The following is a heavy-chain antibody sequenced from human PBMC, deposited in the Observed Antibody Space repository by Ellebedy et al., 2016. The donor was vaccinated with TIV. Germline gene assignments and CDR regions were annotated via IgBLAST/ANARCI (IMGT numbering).Heavy chain of an antibody. CDR3: TTVYRYNYDSV. CDR1: GFTFSNAW. J-gene: IGHJ4*02. D-gene: IGHD5-18*01. V-gene: IGHV3-15*01. CDR2: IKSKTDGGAA. Sequence: GGSLRLSCTASGFTFSNAWMNRLRQAPGKGLEWVGRIKSKTDGGAADYAAPVKGRFTISRDDSKNTLYLQMNSLKTEDTAVYFCTTVYRYNYDSVWGQGTLVTVSS.